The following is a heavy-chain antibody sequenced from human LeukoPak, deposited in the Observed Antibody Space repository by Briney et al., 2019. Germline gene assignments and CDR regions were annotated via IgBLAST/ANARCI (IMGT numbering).Heavy chain of an antibody. J-gene: IGHJ4*02. CDR2: LKTDGSRT. Sequence: GSLRLSCAASGFTFSTYWMNWVRQAPGKGLVWVSRLKTDGSRTTYADSVKGRFTISRDNAKNTLYLQMNSLRAEDTAVYYCVRGYGGIHHPLLDYWGQGTLVTVSS. D-gene: IGHD4-23*01. CDR3: VRGYGGIHHPLLDY. CDR1: GFTFSTYW. V-gene: IGHV3-74*03.